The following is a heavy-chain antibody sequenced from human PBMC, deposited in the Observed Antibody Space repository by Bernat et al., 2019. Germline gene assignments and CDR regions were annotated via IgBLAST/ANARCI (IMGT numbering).Heavy chain of an antibody. V-gene: IGHV3-23*04. CDR3: SKSSDCTTTSCYGVGWFDP. CDR2: ISASGGSK. D-gene: IGHD2-2*01. Sequence: EVQLVESGGGLVQPGGSLRLSCVASGFTFTTYAMSWVRQAPGKGLEWVSTISASGGSKFYADSVKGRFPISRDNSKNTVYLQMNSLRAEDTAVYYCSKSSDCTTTSCYGVGWFDPWGQGTLVTVSS. J-gene: IGHJ5*02. CDR1: GFTFTTYA.